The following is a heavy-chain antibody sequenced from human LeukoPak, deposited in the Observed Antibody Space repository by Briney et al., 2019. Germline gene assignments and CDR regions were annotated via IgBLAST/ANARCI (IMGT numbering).Heavy chain of an antibody. CDR3: ARYAVATKVGYYYYYGIDV. CDR2: INHSGST. D-gene: IGHD5-12*01. CDR1: GGSFSGYY. J-gene: IGHJ6*02. Sequence: SETLSLTCAVYGGSFSGYYWSWIRQPPGKGLEWIGEINHSGSTNYNPSLKSRVTISVDTSKNQFSLKLSSVTAADTAVYYCARYAVATKVGYYYYYGIDVWGQGTTVTVSS. V-gene: IGHV4-34*01.